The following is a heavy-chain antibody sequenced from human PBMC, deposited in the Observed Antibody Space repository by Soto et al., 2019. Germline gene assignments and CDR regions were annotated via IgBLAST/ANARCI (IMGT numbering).Heavy chain of an antibody. CDR1: GFTFSNAW. CDR3: TTDELAAAGT. V-gene: IGHV3-15*01. J-gene: IGHJ5*02. Sequence: EVRLVQSGGGLVKPGGSLRLSCAASGFTFSNAWMSWVLQAPGKGLEWVGRIISKTEGGTTDYAAPVKGRFTISRDDSKNTLYLQMISLKTEDTAVYYCTTDELAAAGTWGQGTLVTVSS. CDR2: IISKTEGGTT. D-gene: IGHD6-13*01.